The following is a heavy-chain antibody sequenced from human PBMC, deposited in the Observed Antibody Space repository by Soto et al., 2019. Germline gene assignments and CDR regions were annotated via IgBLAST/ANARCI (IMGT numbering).Heavy chain of an antibody. CDR2: INHSGST. CDR3: ARSPISYANYYHGMDV. Sequence: LSLTCAVWGGSFSGYYWSWIRQPPGKGLEWIGEINHSGSTNYNPSLKSRVTLSVDTSKNQFSLKLSSVTASDTAVYYCARSPISYANYYHGMDVWGQRTTVTVSS. CDR1: GGSFSGYY. D-gene: IGHD3-3*02. V-gene: IGHV4-34*01. J-gene: IGHJ6*02.